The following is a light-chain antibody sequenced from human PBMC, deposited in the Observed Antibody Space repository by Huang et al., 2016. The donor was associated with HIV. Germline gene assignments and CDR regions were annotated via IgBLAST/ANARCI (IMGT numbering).Light chain of an antibody. J-gene: IGKJ4*01. CDR2: DAS. Sequence: EIVLTQSPATLSLSPGERATLSCRASQSVRGYLGWYQQKPGQPPRLLIYDASKRATGIPARFTGSGSGTDFTLTINSLEPEDFVVYYCQQRGNWPLTFGGGTKVEIK. V-gene: IGKV3-11*01. CDR1: QSVRGY. CDR3: QQRGNWPLT.